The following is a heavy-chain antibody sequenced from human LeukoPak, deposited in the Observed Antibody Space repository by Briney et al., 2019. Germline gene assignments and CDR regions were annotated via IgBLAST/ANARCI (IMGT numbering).Heavy chain of an antibody. CDR2: IYPGDSGT. CDR3: ARRWFGELDNWFDP. J-gene: IGHJ5*02. Sequence: GESLKISCKGSGYSFTSYWIGWVRQMPRNGLEWMGIIYPGDSGTRYSPSFQGQVTISADKSISTAYLQWSSLKASDTAMYYCARRWFGELDNWFDPWGQGTLVTVSS. CDR1: GYSFTSYW. D-gene: IGHD3-10*01. V-gene: IGHV5-51*01.